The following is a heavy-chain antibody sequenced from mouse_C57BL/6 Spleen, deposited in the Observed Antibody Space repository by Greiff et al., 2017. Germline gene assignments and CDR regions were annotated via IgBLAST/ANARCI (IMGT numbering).Heavy chain of an antibody. Sequence: EVQGVESGGGLVKPGGSLKLSCAASGFTFSDYGMHWVRQAPEKGLEWVAYISSGRSTLYYAETVKGRFTISRDNAKNSMFQQMSRLKSEDTAMYYCAKRGDYYYDGDWDYWGQGTTRTVSS. CDR3: AKRGDYYYDGDWDY. CDR1: GFTFSDYG. V-gene: IGHV5-17*01. CDR2: ISSGRSTL. D-gene: IGHD2-4*01. J-gene: IGHJ2*01.